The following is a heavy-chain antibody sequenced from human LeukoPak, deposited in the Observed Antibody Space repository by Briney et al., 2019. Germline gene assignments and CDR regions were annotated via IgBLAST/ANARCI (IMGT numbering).Heavy chain of an antibody. J-gene: IGHJ6*03. CDR3: ASKLSHYYYYMDV. CDR2: IYYSGST. Sequence: PSETLSLTCTVSGGSIISSSYYWGWIRQPPGKGLEWIGSIYYSGSTYYNPSLKSRVTISVDTSKNQFSLKLSSVTAADTAVYYCASKLSHYYYYMDVWGKGTTSTVSS. CDR1: GGSIISSSYY. D-gene: IGHD1-1*01. V-gene: IGHV4-39*01.